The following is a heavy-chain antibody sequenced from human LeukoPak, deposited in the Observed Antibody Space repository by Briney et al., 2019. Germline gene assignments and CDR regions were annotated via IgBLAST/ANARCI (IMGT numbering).Heavy chain of an antibody. CDR2: INHSGST. Sequence: SETLPLTCAVYGGSFSGYYWSWIRQPPGKGLEWIGEINHSGSTNYTPSLKSRVTISVDTSKNQFSLKLSSVTAADTAVYYCARVLPTVISWFDPWGQGTLVTVSS. CDR1: GGSFSGYY. D-gene: IGHD4-17*01. CDR3: ARVLPTVISWFDP. V-gene: IGHV4-34*01. J-gene: IGHJ5*02.